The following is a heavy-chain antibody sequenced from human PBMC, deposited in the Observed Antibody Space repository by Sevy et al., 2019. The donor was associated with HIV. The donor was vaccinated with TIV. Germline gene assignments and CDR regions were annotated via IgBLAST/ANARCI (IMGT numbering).Heavy chain of an antibody. CDR2: LSFGCGKI. J-gene: IGHJ4*02. V-gene: IGHV3-23*01. CDR1: GFAFYDYS. CDR3: AREGCTRPHDY. D-gene: IGHD2-8*01. Sequence: RGSLRLSCAASGFAFYDYSMSWIRQAPGKGLEWVATLSFGCGKINYAHSVKGRFTISRDNSKNSFYLQMDNLRVEDTALYYCAREGCTRPHDYWGQGTRVTVSS.